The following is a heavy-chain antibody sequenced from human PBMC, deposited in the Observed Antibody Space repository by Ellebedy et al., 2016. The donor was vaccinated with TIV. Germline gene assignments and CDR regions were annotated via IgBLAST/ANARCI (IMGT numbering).Heavy chain of an antibody. Sequence: GESLKISXAASGFTFSSYAMSWVRQAPGKGLEWVSAISGSGGSTYYADSVKGRFTISRDNSKNTLYLQMNSLRAEDTAVYYCAKDRGLTVTDIDYWGQGTLVTVSS. J-gene: IGHJ4*02. CDR1: GFTFSSYA. D-gene: IGHD4-17*01. CDR3: AKDRGLTVTDIDY. V-gene: IGHV3-23*01. CDR2: ISGSGGST.